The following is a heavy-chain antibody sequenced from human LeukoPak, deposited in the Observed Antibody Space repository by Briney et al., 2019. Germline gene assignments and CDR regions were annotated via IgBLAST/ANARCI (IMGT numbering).Heavy chain of an antibody. CDR3: AKDHIVVVVAATEDWFDP. Sequence: PGGSLRLSCAASGFTSSSYAMSWVRQAPGKGLEWVSAISGSGGSTYYADSVKGRFTISRDNSKNTLYLQMNSLRAEDTAVYYCAKDHIVVVVAATEDWFDPWGQGTLVTVSS. CDR1: GFTSSSYA. V-gene: IGHV3-23*01. J-gene: IGHJ5*02. CDR2: ISGSGGST. D-gene: IGHD2-15*01.